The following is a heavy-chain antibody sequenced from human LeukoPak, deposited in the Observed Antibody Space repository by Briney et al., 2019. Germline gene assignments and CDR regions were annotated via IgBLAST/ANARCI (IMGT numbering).Heavy chain of an antibody. J-gene: IGHJ6*03. CDR3: ARTVRGVIIPHYYYYYMDV. Sequence: PSETLSLTCTVSGGSISSYYWSWIRQPAGKGLEWIGRIYTSGSTNYNPSLKSRVTMSVDTSKNQFSLKLSSVTAADTAVYYCARTVRGVIIPHYYYYYMDVWGKGTTVTISS. CDR2: IYTSGST. CDR1: GGSISSYY. D-gene: IGHD3-10*01. V-gene: IGHV4-4*07.